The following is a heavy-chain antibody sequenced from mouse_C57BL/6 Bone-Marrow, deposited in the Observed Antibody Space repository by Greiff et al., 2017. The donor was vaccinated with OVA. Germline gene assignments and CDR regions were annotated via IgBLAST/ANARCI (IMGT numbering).Heavy chain of an antibody. V-gene: IGHV1-64*01. CDR3: ARRIYYYGSSYNYFDY. D-gene: IGHD1-1*01. Sequence: QVQLQQPGAELVKPGASVKLSCKASGYTFTSYWMHWVKQRPGQGLEWIGMIHPNSGSTNYNEKFKSKATLTVDKSSSTAYMQLSSLTSEDSAVYYWARRIYYYGSSYNYFDYWGQGTTLTVSS. CDR1: GYTFTSYW. CDR2: IHPNSGST. J-gene: IGHJ2*01.